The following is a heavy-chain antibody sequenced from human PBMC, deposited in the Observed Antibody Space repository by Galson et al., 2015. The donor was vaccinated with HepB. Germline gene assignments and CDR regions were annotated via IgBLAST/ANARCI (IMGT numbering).Heavy chain of an antibody. V-gene: IGHV1-18*04. J-gene: IGHJ3*01. CDR1: GYTFTSYG. Sequence: SVKVSCKASGYTFTSYGISWVRQAPGQGLEWMGWISAYNGNTNYAQKLQGRVTMTTDTSTSTAYMELRSLRSDDTAVYYCASRVVVPAAMAQGCVLGFQAVHLQIGDAF. CDR2: ISAYNGNT. CDR3: ASRVVVPAAMAQGCVLGFQAVHLQIGDAF. D-gene: IGHD2-2*01.